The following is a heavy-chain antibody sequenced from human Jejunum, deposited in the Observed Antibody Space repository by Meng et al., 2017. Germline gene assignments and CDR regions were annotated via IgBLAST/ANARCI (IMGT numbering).Heavy chain of an antibody. CDR2: SRNKANSYTT. V-gene: IGHV3-72*01. Sequence: GGSLRPSCAASGFTFSDHYMDLVRQAPGKGLEWVGRSRNKANSYTTEYAAAVKGRFTVSRDDSKNSLYLQMNSLKTEDTAVYYCARVGVGATTDFDYWGQGTLVTVSS. D-gene: IGHD1-26*01. CDR1: GFTFSDHY. J-gene: IGHJ4*02. CDR3: ARVGVGATTDFDY.